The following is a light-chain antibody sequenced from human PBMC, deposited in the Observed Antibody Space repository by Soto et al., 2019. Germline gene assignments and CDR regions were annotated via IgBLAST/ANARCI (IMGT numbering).Light chain of an antibody. CDR1: QDISNY. V-gene: IGKV1-39*01. Sequence: DIQMTQSPSSLSASVGDRVSITCRASQDISNYLNWYQQKPGKAPQLLIYAASSFHSGVPSRFSPSGSGTDFTLTISSLQPEDFATYFCQQRYSTLLTFGGGTKEDIK. CDR3: QQRYSTLLT. J-gene: IGKJ4*01. CDR2: AAS.